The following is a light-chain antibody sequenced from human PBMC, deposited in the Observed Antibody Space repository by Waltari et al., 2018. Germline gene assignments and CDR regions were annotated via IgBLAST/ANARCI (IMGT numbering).Light chain of an antibody. CDR2: LAS. CDR3: MQPLETPVT. Sequence: VMTQSPLSLPVTPGETASISCRSSQSLLHTNGYSYLDWYSQKPGQSPQRLIYLASNRASGVPDRFSGSGSGTEFTLTISRVEAEDVGVYYCMQPLETPVTFGQGTKLEI. CDR1: QSLLHTNGYSY. V-gene: IGKV2-28*01. J-gene: IGKJ1*01.